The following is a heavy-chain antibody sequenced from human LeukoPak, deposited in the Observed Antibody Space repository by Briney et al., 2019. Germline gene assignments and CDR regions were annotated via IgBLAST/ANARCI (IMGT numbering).Heavy chain of an antibody. V-gene: IGHV4-39*07. J-gene: IGHJ6*03. CDR3: ARADYSSTWSHDYYYMDV. Sequence: SGTLSLACTVSGGSISSSSYYWGWIRQPPGKGLEWIGSIYHSGSTYYNPSLKSRVTISVDTSKNQFSLKLSSVTAADTAVYYCARADYSSTWSHDYYYMDVWGKGTTVTVSS. CDR1: GGSISSSSYY. CDR2: IYHSGST. D-gene: IGHD6-13*01.